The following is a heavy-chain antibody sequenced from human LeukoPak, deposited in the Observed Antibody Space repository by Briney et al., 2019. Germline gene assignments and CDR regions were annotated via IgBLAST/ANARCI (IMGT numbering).Heavy chain of an antibody. CDR2: INPNNGGT. D-gene: IGHD1-26*01. CDR1: GYTFTGHY. V-gene: IGHV1-2*02. Sequence: ASVKLSCKASGYTFTGHYMHWVRQAPGQGLEWIGWINPNNGGTDYAQKFQGRVTMTRDTSISTAYMELSRLRSDDTAVYYCARGYALYSGRYIDFDYWGQGTLVTVSS. J-gene: IGHJ4*02. CDR3: ARGYALYSGRYIDFDY.